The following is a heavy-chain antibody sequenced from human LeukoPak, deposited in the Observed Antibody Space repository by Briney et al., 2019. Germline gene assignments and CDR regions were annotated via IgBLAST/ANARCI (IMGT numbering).Heavy chain of an antibody. CDR1: GFTFDDYA. CDR2: ISWGSGSI. J-gene: IGHJ4*02. V-gene: IGHV3-9*01. Sequence: GRSLRLSCAASGFTFDDYAMHWVRQAPGKGLEWVSGISWGSGSIGYADSVKGRFTISRDNAKYSLYLQMNSLRAEDTALYYCAKASCSGGTXSCDSWGQGTLVTVSS. CDR3: AKASCSGGTXSCDS. D-gene: IGHD2-15*01.